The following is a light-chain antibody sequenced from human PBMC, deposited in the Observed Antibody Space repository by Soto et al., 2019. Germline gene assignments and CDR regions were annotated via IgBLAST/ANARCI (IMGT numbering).Light chain of an antibody. CDR1: QSIGTW. V-gene: IGKV1-5*03. Sequence: DIQMTQSPSTLSASVGDGVTITCRASQSIGTWLAWYQQKPGKAPKVLIYEASSLESGVTSRFSGSGSGTEFTLTISSLQPDDFATYFCQQSYSTPRTFGQGTKVDIK. CDR3: QQSYSTPRT. J-gene: IGKJ1*01. CDR2: EAS.